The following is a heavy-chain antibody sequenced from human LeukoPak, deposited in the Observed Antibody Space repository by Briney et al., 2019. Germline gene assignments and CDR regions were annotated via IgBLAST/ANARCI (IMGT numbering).Heavy chain of an antibody. D-gene: IGHD1-26*01. V-gene: IGHV1-2*02. J-gene: IGHJ4*01. Sequence: ASVKVSCKAPGGTFSSYAISWVRQAPGQGLEWMGWVNPKSGDTKYAQKFQDRISMTRDTSISTAYMEVNRLTSDDSAVYYCARDGVLVGSTVLNYWGQGTLVTVAS. CDR3: ARDGVLVGSTVLNY. CDR1: GGTFSSYA. CDR2: VNPKSGDT.